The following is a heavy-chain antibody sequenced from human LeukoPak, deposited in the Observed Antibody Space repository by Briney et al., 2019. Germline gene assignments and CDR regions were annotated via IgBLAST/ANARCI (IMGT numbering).Heavy chain of an antibody. CDR3: ARGVGGYCSSSSCYYDYGMDV. CDR2: MNPNSGNT. J-gene: IGHJ6*02. V-gene: IGHV1-8*01. D-gene: IGHD2-2*01. Sequence: ASVKVSCKASGYTFTSYDINWVRQATGQGLEWMGWMNPNSGNTGYAQKFQGRVTMTRNTSISTAYMELSSLRSEDTAVYFCARGVGGYCSSSSCYYDYGMDVWGQGTMVTVSS. CDR1: GYTFTSYD.